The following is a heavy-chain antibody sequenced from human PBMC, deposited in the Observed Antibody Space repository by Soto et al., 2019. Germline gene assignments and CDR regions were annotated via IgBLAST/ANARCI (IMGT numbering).Heavy chain of an antibody. J-gene: IGHJ4*02. V-gene: IGHV4-4*07. D-gene: IGHD3-3*01. CDR3: GRGRSFSVYDF. CDR2: IYPSGST. CDR1: GGSISGHS. Sequence: QVNLQESGPGLVKPSETLSVTCTVSGGSISGHSWIWIRQPAGKGLEWIGHIYPSGSTSYNPSLRSGSPWSLATPSNQTFRNRPSVTAGATAVFYCGRGRSFSVYDFWGPETLVPSPQ.